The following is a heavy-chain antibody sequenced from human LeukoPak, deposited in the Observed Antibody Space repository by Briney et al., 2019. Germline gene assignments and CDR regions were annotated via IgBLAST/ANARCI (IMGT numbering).Heavy chain of an antibody. D-gene: IGHD5-24*01. CDR1: GGTFSSYA. J-gene: IGHJ5*02. CDR3: ARDEGDGYNLDWFDP. CDR2: IIPIFGTA. Sequence: ASVKVSCKASGGTFSSYAISWVRQVPGQGLEWMGGIIPIFGTANYAQKFQGRVTITADESTSTAYMELSSLRSEDTAVYYCARDEGDGYNLDWFDPWGQGTLVTVSS. V-gene: IGHV1-69*13.